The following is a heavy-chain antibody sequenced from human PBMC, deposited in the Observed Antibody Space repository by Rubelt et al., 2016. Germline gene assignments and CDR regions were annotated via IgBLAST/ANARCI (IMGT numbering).Heavy chain of an antibody. D-gene: IGHD3-22*01. J-gene: IGHJ4*02. CDR1: GGSFSGYY. Sequence: QVQLQQWGAGLLKPSETLSLTCAVYGGSFSGYYWSWIRQPPGKGLEWIGEINHSGSTNYNPSLKSLVTIAVDRSKNKFSLKLSSVTAADTAVYYCARDYYDSSGDWGQGTLVTVSS. CDR3: ARDYYDSSGD. CDR2: INHSGST. V-gene: IGHV4-34*01.